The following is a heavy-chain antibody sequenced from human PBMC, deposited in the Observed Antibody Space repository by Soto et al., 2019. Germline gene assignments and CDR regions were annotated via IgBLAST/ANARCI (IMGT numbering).Heavy chain of an antibody. CDR1: GFTFSSYS. CDR2: ISSSSSYI. Sequence: EGSLRLSCAASGFTFSSYSMNWVRQAPGKGLEWVSSISSSSSYIYYADSVKGRFTISRDNAKNSLYLQMNSLRAEDTAVYYCARDRDLVWSGNYYFDYWGQGTLVTVSS. CDR3: ARDRDLVWSGNYYFDY. V-gene: IGHV3-21*01. D-gene: IGHD3-3*01. J-gene: IGHJ4*02.